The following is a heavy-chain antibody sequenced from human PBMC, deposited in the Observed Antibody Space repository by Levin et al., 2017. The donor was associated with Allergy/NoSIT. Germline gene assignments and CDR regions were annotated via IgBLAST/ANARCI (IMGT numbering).Heavy chain of an antibody. CDR3: GSGLDS. CDR1: GLDVSSNY. V-gene: IGHV3-66*02. D-gene: IGHD3-10*01. J-gene: IGHJ4*02. Sequence: GESLKISCSASGLDVSSNYMSWVRQAPGKGLEWVSFIYSGENTDYADSVKGRFTISRDISKNILYLQMNSLRSDDTALYYCGSGLDSWGRGTLVTVSS. CDR2: IYSGENT.